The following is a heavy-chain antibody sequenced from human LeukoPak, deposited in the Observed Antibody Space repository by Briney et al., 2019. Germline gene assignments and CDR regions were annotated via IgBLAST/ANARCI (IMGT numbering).Heavy chain of an antibody. CDR3: ARDRADGYNYGVYFDN. CDR1: GFIVSSNY. V-gene: IGHV3-66*01. Sequence: GGSLRLSCAGSGFIVSSNYMSWVRQAAGKGLEWVSVIYGSSRTYYADSVKGRFTISRDNSKNTVYLQMDSLRAEDTAVYYCARDRADGYNYGVYFDNWGQGTLVTVSS. CDR2: IYGSSRT. J-gene: IGHJ4*02. D-gene: IGHD5-18*01.